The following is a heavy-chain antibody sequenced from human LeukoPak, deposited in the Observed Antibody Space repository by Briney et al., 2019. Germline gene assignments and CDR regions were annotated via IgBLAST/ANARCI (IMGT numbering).Heavy chain of an antibody. J-gene: IGHJ4*02. D-gene: IGHD3-10*01. Sequence: PGGSLRLSCAASGFTFSNYWMSWVRQAPGKGPEWVGDIKTDGSEKYYVGSVKGRFTISRDNAKNSLYLQMNSLRAEDTAVYYCARDSLIQYGSGSYWGFDYWGQGILVTVSS. V-gene: IGHV3-7*03. CDR2: IKTDGSEK. CDR3: ARDSLIQYGSGSYWGFDY. CDR1: GFTFSNYW.